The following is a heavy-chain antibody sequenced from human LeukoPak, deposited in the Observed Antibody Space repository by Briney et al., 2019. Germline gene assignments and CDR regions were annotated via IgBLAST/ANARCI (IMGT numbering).Heavy chain of an antibody. CDR3: VRDRGIASTGGYGMDV. V-gene: IGHV3-53*01. CDR1: GFTVSNIY. CDR2: IHSGGIT. J-gene: IGHJ6*02. Sequence: GGSLRLSCAASGFTVSNIYMSWVRQAPGTGLEWVSIIHSGGITHYADSVKGRFTISRDNSKNALYLQMNSLRAEDTAVYYCVRDRGIASTGGYGMDVWGQGTTVTVSS. D-gene: IGHD6-13*01.